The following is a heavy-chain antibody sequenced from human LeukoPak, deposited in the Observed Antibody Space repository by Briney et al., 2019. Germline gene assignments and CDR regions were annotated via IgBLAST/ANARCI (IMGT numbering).Heavy chain of an antibody. CDR2: FDPEDGET. CDR1: XYTLTELS. J-gene: IGHJ5*02. V-gene: IGHV1-24*01. Sequence: GASVKVSXKVSXYTLTELSMHWVRQAPGEGLEWMGGFDPEDGETIYAQKFQGRVTMTEDTSTDTAYMELSSLRSEDTAVYYCATGYGSGSYYAGSSWFDPWGQGTLVTVSS. D-gene: IGHD3-10*01. CDR3: ATGYGSGSYYAGSSWFDP.